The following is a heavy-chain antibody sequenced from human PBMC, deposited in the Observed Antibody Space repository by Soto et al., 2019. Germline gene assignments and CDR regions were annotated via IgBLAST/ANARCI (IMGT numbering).Heavy chain of an antibody. D-gene: IGHD6-13*01. Sequence: ASLKVSCKASGYTFTSYGIHWVRQAPGQRLEWMGWINAANGDTKYSPKFQGRVTITRDTSASTAYMELSSLRSEDTAVYYCVRRHVSATGIDWFDPWGQGTLVTVSS. CDR1: GYTFTSYG. J-gene: IGHJ5*02. CDR2: INAANGDT. CDR3: VRRHVSATGIDWFDP. V-gene: IGHV1-3*01.